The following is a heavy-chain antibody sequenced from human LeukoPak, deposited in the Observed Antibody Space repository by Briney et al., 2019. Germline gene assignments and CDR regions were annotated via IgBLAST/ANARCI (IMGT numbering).Heavy chain of an antibody. J-gene: IGHJ6*02. CDR3: ARGGTGYSSYYNMDV. CDR2: IHYSGST. CDR1: GGSISSYY. Sequence: ETLSLTCTVFGGSISSYYWCWIRQPPGKGLEWIGYIHYSGSTNYNPSLKSRVTMAVDTSENQFSLNLSSVTTADTAVYYCARGGTGYSSYYNMDVWGQGTTVTASS. V-gene: IGHV4-59*01. D-gene: IGHD5-18*01.